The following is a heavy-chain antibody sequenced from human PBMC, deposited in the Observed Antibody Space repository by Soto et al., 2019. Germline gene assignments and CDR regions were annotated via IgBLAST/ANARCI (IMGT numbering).Heavy chain of an antibody. Sequence: EMQLVESGGDLVKPGGSLRLSCAGAGFSFFSYTMTWVRQAPGKGLEWVSSISSDNKYINYADSVKGRFTISRDNAKSSLFLQMNSLRADDTAVYYCTRSPRSITGTPTGGAQNDYWGQGALVTVSS. CDR1: GFSFFSYT. CDR3: TRSPRSITGTPTGGAQNDY. V-gene: IGHV3-21*01. D-gene: IGHD1-7*01. J-gene: IGHJ4*02. CDR2: ISSDNKYI.